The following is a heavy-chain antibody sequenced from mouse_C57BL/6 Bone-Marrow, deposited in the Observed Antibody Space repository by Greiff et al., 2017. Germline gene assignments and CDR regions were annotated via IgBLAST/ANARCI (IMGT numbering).Heavy chain of an antibody. V-gene: IGHV1-69*01. D-gene: IGHD2-4*01. CDR1: GYTFTSYW. J-gene: IGHJ2*01. CDR2: IDPSDSYT. Sequence: QVQLQQPGAELVMPGASVKLSCKASGYTFTSYWMHWVKQRPGQGLEWIGEIDPSDSYTNYNQKFKGKSTLTVDKSSSTAYMQLSSLTSEDTAVYYCTTTNYDYDGGDDWGQGTTLTVSS. CDR3: TTTNYDYDGGDD.